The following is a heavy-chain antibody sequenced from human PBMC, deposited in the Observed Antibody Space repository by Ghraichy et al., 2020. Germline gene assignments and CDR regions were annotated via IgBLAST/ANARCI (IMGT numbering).Heavy chain of an antibody. CDR2: IYYSGST. CDR3: ARRRSVPAARMRLWYFDL. Sequence: GSLRLSCTVSGGSISSYYWSWIRQPPGKGLEWIGYIYYSGSTNYNPSLKSRVTISVDTSKNQFSLKLSSVTAADTAVYYCARRRSVPAARMRLWYFDLWGRGTLVTVSS. CDR1: GGSISSYY. J-gene: IGHJ2*01. D-gene: IGHD2-2*01. V-gene: IGHV4-59*01.